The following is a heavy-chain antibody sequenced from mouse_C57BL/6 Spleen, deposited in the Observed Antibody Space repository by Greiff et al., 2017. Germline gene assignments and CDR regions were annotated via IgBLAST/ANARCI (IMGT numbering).Heavy chain of an antibody. V-gene: IGHV3-6*01. Sequence: EVKLQQSGPGLVKPSQSLSLTCSVTGYSITSGYYWNWIRQFPGNKLEWMGYISYDGSNNYNPSLKNRISITRDTSKNQFFLKLNSVTTEDTATYYCAKGSYDGYSYFDYWGQGTTLTVSS. CDR3: AKGSYDGYSYFDY. CDR2: ISYDGSN. J-gene: IGHJ2*01. D-gene: IGHD2-3*01. CDR1: GYSITSGYY.